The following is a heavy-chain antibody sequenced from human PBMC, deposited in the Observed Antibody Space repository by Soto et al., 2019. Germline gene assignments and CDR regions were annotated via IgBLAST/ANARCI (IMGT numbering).Heavy chain of an antibody. V-gene: IGHV1-69*02. J-gene: IGHJ4*02. D-gene: IGHD1-1*01. CDR3: ALRTGNWNPLGD. CDR1: GGTTSSYT. Sequence: QVQLVQSGAEVEKPGSSVKVSCKVSGGTTSSYTIGWVRQAPGQGLQWMGNIVPMVGEVDYAQTFQDRVTLTADKSTRTVYMELRSPTSEDTAVYSCALRTGNWNPLGDWGQGTLVTVSS. CDR2: IVPMVGEV.